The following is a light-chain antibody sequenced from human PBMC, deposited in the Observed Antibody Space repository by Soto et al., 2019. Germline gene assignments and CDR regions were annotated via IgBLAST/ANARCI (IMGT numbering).Light chain of an antibody. CDR3: QQANSFPRT. Sequence: DIKMTQSPSSVSASVGDRVTITCRASQAISTWLSWYQQKPGKAPKLLIYAASNLQTGVPSRFSGRGSGTDFTHTISSLQPEDFAPYYCQQANSFPRTFGQGTKVEIK. J-gene: IGKJ1*01. V-gene: IGKV1D-12*01. CDR2: AAS. CDR1: QAISTW.